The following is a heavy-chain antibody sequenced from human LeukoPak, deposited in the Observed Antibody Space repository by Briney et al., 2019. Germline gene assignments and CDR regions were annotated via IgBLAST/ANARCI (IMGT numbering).Heavy chain of an antibody. V-gene: IGHV3-23*01. Sequence: GGSLRLCCAASGFIFSNYAMYWVRQAAGKGLEWVSAISGRSGSTYYADSVKGRFTISRDSSKNTLYLQMNSLRADDTAVYYCAKWGDYDVLTGYYVSDFWGQGTLVTVSS. CDR1: GFIFSNYA. CDR2: ISGRSGST. D-gene: IGHD3-9*01. J-gene: IGHJ4*02. CDR3: AKWGDYDVLTGYYVSDF.